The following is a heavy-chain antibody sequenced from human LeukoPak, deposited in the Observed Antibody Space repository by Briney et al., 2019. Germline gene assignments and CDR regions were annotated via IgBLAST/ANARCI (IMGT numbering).Heavy chain of an antibody. CDR1: GFIFSHHN. D-gene: IGHD1-26*01. Sequence: PGGSLRLSCAASGFIFSHHNMDWVRQAPGEALEWAGRIRENANSYIIVDAASVRGRFTISRNDSKNSLFLQMNDLRPEGTAVFYCARDVGWSLDRWGQGNLVTVSS. J-gene: IGHJ5*02. V-gene: IGHV3-72*01. CDR3: ARDVGWSLDR. CDR2: IRENANSYII.